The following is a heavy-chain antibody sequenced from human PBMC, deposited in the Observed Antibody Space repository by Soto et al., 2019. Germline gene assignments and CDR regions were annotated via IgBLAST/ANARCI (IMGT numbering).Heavy chain of an antibody. CDR2: IRSKDNSYET. Sequence: GGSLRLSCAASGFTFSGSAMHWVRQASVKGVEWVRRIRSKDNSYETEYAESVKGRYNISRDDSKNTAYLQMNSLKNEDTAVYYCTSSSTPYYSYSGMDVWGQGTTVTVSS. V-gene: IGHV3-73*01. CDR3: TSSSTPYYSYSGMDV. D-gene: IGHD6-6*01. CDR1: GFTFSGSA. J-gene: IGHJ6*02.